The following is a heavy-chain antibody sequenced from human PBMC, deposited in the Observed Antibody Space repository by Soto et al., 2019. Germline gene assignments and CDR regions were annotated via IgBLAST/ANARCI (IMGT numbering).Heavy chain of an antibody. D-gene: IGHD5-18*01. V-gene: IGHV1-46*01. CDR2: INPSGGST. J-gene: IGHJ4*02. CDR1: GYTFTSYY. Sequence: GASVKVSCKASGYTFTSYYMHWVRQAPGQGLEWMGIINPSGGSTSYAQKFQGRVTMTRDTSTSTVYMELSSLRSEDTAVYYCARDAPLNTAMPVTHFDYWGQGTLVTVSS. CDR3: ARDAPLNTAMPVTHFDY.